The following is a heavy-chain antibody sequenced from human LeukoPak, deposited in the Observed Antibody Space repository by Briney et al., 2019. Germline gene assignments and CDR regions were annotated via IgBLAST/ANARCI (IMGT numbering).Heavy chain of an antibody. CDR3: AKDYSYDSSGYANWFDP. D-gene: IGHD3-22*01. CDR2: ISWNSGSI. J-gene: IGHJ5*02. Sequence: GRPLRLSCAASGFTFDDYAMHWVRQAPGKGLEWVSGISWNSGSIGYADSVKGRFTISRDNAKNSLYLQMNSLRAEDTALYYCAKDYSYDSSGYANWFDPWGQGTLVTVSS. V-gene: IGHV3-9*01. CDR1: GFTFDDYA.